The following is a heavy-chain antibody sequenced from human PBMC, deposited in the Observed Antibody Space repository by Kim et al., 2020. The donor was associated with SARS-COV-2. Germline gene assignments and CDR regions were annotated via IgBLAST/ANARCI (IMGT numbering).Heavy chain of an antibody. J-gene: IGHJ3*02. CDR1: GFTFDDYA. CDR2: ISWNSGSI. D-gene: IGHD3-9*01. V-gene: IGHV3-9*01. Sequence: GGSLRLSCAASGFTFDDYAMHWVRQAPGKGLEWVSGISWNSGSIGYADSVKGRFTISRDNAKNSLYLQMNSLRAEDTALYYCAKESHDILTGSSGAFDIWGQGTMVTVSS. CDR3: AKESHDILTGSSGAFDI.